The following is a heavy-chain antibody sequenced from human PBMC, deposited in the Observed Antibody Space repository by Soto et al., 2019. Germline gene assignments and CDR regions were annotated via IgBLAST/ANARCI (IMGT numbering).Heavy chain of an antibody. J-gene: IGHJ4*02. V-gene: IGHV3-30*03. CDR3: AGAVLVDTLDY. Sequence: QVQLVESGGGEVQPGRSLRLSCAASGFTFSSYGMHWVRQAPGKGLEWVAVISYDGSNKYYADSVKGRFTISRDNSKNTLYLQMNSLRAEDTAVYYCAGAVLVDTLDYWGQGTLVTVSS. CDR2: ISYDGSNK. CDR1: GFTFSSYG. D-gene: IGHD5-18*01.